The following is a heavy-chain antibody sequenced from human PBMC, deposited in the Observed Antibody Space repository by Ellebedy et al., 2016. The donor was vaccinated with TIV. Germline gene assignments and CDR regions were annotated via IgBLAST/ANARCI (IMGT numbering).Heavy chain of an antibody. CDR3: AREVSQYGMDV. CDR2: INPNTGDT. Sequence: AASVKVSCKASGYTFTGYYMHWARQAPGQGLEWMGRINPNTGDTNYALKFQGRVTMTRDTSISTAYMELSSLRSDDTGVYYCAREVSQYGMDVWGQGTTVTVSS. V-gene: IGHV1-2*05. CDR1: GYTFTGYY. D-gene: IGHD2-8*01. J-gene: IGHJ6*02.